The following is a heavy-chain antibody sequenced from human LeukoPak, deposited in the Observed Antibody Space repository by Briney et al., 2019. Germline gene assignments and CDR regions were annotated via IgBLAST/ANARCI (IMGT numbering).Heavy chain of an antibody. D-gene: IGHD2-21*02. CDR3: ASPGSCGGDCYTLNY. V-gene: IGHV4-34*01. CDR2: INHSGST. CDR1: GGSFSGYY. J-gene: IGHJ4*02. Sequence: SETLSLTCAVYGGSFSGYYWSWIRQPPGKGLEWIGEINHSGSTNYNPSLKSRVTISVDTSKNQFSLKLSSVTAADTAVYYCASPGSCGGDCYTLNYWGQGTLVTVSS.